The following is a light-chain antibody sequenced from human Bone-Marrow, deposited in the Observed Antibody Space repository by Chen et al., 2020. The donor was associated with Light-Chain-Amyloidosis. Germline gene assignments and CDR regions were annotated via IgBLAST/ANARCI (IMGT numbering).Light chain of an antibody. Sequence: QSVLTQPPSASGTPGQRLTSPCSGASSNIGINYVYWYQHVPGAAPNLLIHRNKQRPSGVPDRFSASKSGTSAFLAISGLRSEDEADYYCAAWDGSLSGYVFGTGTKVIVL. J-gene: IGLJ1*01. CDR2: RNK. V-gene: IGLV1-47*01. CDR3: AAWDGSLSGYV. CDR1: SSNIGINY.